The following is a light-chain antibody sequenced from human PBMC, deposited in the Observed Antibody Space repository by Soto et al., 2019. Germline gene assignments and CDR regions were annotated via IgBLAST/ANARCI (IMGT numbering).Light chain of an antibody. V-gene: IGLV2-8*01. CDR1: SSDDGGYHY. Sequence: QSVLTQPPSASGSPGQSVTISCTGTSSDDGGYHYVSWYQQHPGKAPKLMIHEVTKRPSGVPDRFSGSKSGNTASLTVSGRRGGGEADYPCSAYAARHILVSGGGPRLT. CDR3: SAYAARHILV. CDR2: EVT. J-gene: IGLJ2*01.